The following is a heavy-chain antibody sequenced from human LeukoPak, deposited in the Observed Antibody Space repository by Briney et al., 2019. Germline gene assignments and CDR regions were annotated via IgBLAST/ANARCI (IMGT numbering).Heavy chain of an antibody. CDR1: GGTFSSYA. J-gene: IGHJ4*02. V-gene: IGHV1-69*13. CDR2: IIPIFGTA. CDR3: ARGIDSSGWYGY. D-gene: IGHD6-19*01. Sequence: ASVKVSCKASGGTFSSYAISWVRQAPGQGLEWVGGIIPIFGTANYAQKFQGRVTITADESTSTAYMELSSLRSEDTAVYYCARGIDSSGWYGYWGQGTLVTVSS.